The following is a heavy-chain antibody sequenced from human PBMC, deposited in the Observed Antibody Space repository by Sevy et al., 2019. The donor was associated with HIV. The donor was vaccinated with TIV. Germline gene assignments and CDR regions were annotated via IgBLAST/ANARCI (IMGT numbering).Heavy chain of an antibody. J-gene: IGHJ6*02. CDR1: GDSVSSNSAA. V-gene: IGHV6-1*01. CDR3: ARDVWLPYYYYYGMDV. Sequence: SQSLSLTCAISGDSVSSNSAAWNWIRQSPSRGLEWLGRTYYRSKWYNDYAVSVKSRITINPDTSKNQFSLQLNSVTPEDTAVYYCARDVWLPYYYYYGMDVWGQGTTVTVSS. D-gene: IGHD5-12*01. CDR2: TYYRSKWYN.